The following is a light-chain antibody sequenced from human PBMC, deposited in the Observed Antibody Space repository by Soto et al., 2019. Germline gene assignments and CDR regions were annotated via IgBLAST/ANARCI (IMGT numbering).Light chain of an antibody. CDR3: QQYGSSPPIP. Sequence: IGLAQHRVTINLSSGETTPLHATTSQSVSSSYLAWYQQKPGQAPRLLIYGASSRATGIPDRFSGSGSGTDFTLTISSLQPEDFAVYYCQQYGSSPPIPFAQGTRLDI. CDR1: QSVSSSY. J-gene: IGKJ5*01. V-gene: IGKV3-20*01. CDR2: GAS.